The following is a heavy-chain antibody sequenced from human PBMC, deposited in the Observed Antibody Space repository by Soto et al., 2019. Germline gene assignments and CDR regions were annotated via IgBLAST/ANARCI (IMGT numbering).Heavy chain of an antibody. CDR1: GFTFSSYG. D-gene: IGHD1-26*01. CDR2: ISYDGSNK. V-gene: IGHV3-30*18. CDR3: AKAARPLRNSGSYNDY. J-gene: IGHJ4*02. Sequence: GGSLRLSCAASGFTFSSYGMHWVRQAPGKGLEWVAVISYDGSNKYYADSVKGRFTISRDNSKNTLYLQMNSLRAEDTAVYYCAKAARPLRNSGSYNDYWGQGTLVTVSS.